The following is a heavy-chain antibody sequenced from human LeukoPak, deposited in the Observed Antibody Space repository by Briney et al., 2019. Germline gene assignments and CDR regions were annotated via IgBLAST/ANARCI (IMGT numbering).Heavy chain of an antibody. Sequence: GGSLRLSCAASGFTVSTNYMSWVRQAPGKGLEWVSIIYSGGSTYYADSVKGRFTISRDNSKNTLYLQMNSLRAEGTAVYYCAKGYSGSYLDYWGQGTLVTVSS. J-gene: IGHJ4*02. D-gene: IGHD1-26*01. CDR2: IYSGGST. V-gene: IGHV3-66*01. CDR1: GFTVSTNY. CDR3: AKGYSGSYLDY.